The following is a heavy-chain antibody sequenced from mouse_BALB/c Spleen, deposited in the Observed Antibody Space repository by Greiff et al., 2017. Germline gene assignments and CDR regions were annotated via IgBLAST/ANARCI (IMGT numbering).Heavy chain of an antibody. CDR1: GYAFTSYN. D-gene: IGHD1-1*01. Sequence: VQLKQSGPELVKPGASVKVSCKASGYAFTSYNMYWVKQSHGKSLEWIGYIDPYNGGTSYNQKFKGKATLTVDKSSSTAYMHLNSLTSEDSAVYYCARRMGYYGSREDYFDYWGQGTTLTVSS. CDR3: ARRMGYYGSREDYFDY. CDR2: IDPYNGGT. J-gene: IGHJ2*01. V-gene: IGHV1S135*01.